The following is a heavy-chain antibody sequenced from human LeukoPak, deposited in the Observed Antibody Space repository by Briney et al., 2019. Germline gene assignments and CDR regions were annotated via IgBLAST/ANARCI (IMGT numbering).Heavy chain of an antibody. J-gene: IGHJ6*02. CDR1: GFTSSAAR. CDR2: LIDDGGRK. D-gene: IGHD2-15*01. V-gene: IGHV3-7*01. Sequence: PGGSLRLSCAAPGFTSSAARMSCGRHAPGEGLGWVSNLIDDGGRKYYGDSVKGRFTISRDNAKNSLYLQMNGLRAEDTAVYYCAACCGGGSCSYYDWDVWGQGTTVTVSS. CDR3: AACCGGGSCSYYDWDV.